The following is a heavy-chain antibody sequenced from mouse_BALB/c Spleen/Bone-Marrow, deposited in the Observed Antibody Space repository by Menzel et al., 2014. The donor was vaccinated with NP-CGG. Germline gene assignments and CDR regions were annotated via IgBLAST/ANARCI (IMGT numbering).Heavy chain of an antibody. Sequence: QVQLQQPGAELARPGASVKLSCKASGYTFTNYWMHWVKQRPGQGLEWIGTIFPGDGDTRYTQKFKGKATLTADKSSTTAYMQLSSLASEDSAVYYCARRGITTSPFAYWGQGTLVTVSA. V-gene: IGHV1-87*01. CDR2: IFPGDGDT. J-gene: IGHJ3*01. CDR3: ARRGITTSPFAY. CDR1: GYTFTNYW. D-gene: IGHD2-4*01.